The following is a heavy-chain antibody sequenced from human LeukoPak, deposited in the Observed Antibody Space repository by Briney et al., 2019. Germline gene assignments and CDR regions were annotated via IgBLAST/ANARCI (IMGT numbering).Heavy chain of an antibody. D-gene: IGHD3-10*01. CDR1: GFTFDDYS. V-gene: IGHV3-43*01. Sequence: PGGSLRLSCAASGFTFDDYSMHWVRQGPGKGLEWVSLITWDGETYYADSVKGRVTIFRDNSKDSLYLQMNSLRTEDAALYYCARGMFRKIYYHGMGVWGQGTTVTVSS. J-gene: IGHJ6*02. CDR3: ARGMFRKIYYHGMGV. CDR2: ITWDGET.